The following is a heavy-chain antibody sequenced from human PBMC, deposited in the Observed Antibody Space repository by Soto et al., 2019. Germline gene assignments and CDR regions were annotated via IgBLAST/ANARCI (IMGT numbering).Heavy chain of an antibody. V-gene: IGHV3-9*01. CDR1: GFTFDDYA. Sequence: GGSLRLSCAASGFTFDDYAMHWVRQAPGKGLEWVSGISWNSGSIGYADTVKGRFTISRDNAKNSLYLQMNSLRAEDTALYYCAKDMDPASSDYYMDVWGKGTTVTVSS. J-gene: IGHJ6*03. CDR2: ISWNSGSI. CDR3: AKDMDPASSDYYMDV. D-gene: IGHD3-10*01.